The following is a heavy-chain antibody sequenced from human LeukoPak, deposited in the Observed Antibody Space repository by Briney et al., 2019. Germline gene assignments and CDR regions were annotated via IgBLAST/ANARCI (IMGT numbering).Heavy chain of an antibody. J-gene: IGHJ5*02. Sequence: GASVKVSFKASGYIFTTYSIYWVRQAPGQGLEWIGMINPRGGATIYAQKFQGRVTMTSDTSTTTIYMELSSLKSEDTGPYYCARKWSSRDWFDPWGQGTLVTVSS. CDR3: ARKWSSRDWFDP. CDR1: GYIFTTYS. CDR2: INPRGGAT. V-gene: IGHV1-46*01. D-gene: IGHD2-8*01.